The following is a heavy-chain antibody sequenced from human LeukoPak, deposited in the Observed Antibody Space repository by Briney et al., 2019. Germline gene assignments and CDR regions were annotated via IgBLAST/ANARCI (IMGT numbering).Heavy chain of an antibody. CDR1: GFNFNDYY. CDR2: ISSSGSSI. Sequence: PGGSLRLSCTASGFNFNDYYMSWIRQAPGKRLEWISYISSSGSSIDYADSVKGRFTISRDNAKNSLYLQMNSLRAEDAAVYYCARDPDLTTWEWRTDGYFDYWGQGTLVTVSS. V-gene: IGHV3-11*01. CDR3: ARDPDLTTWEWRTDGYFDY. D-gene: IGHD3-3*01. J-gene: IGHJ4*02.